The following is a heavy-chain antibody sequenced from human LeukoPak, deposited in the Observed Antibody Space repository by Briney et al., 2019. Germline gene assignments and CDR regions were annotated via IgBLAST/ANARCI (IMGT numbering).Heavy chain of an antibody. Sequence: GESLKISCKGSGYSFTSYWIGWVRQMPGKGLEWMGIIYPGDSNTKYSPSVQGQVTISADKSISTAYLQWSSLKASDTAVYYCARPGERSRRDWNLDQWGQGTLVTVSS. CDR1: GYSFTSYW. D-gene: IGHD1-1*01. J-gene: IGHJ4*02. CDR2: IYPGDSNT. V-gene: IGHV5-51*01. CDR3: ARPGERSRRDWNLDQ.